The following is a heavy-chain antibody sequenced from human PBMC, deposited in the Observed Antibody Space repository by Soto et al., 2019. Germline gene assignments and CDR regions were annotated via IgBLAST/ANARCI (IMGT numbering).Heavy chain of an antibody. CDR1: GCSVNSGTYY. Sequence: SETLSLTCTVSGCSVNSGTYYWRWIRPPPGKGLEWIGYLYNTGSSDYNPSLKSRVTISVDTSKNHFSLILTSVTAADTAVYFCASGSSASAYFDSWGQGTLVTVSS. CDR3: ASGSSASAYFDS. D-gene: IGHD6-13*01. J-gene: IGHJ4*02. CDR2: LYNTGSS. V-gene: IGHV4-61*03.